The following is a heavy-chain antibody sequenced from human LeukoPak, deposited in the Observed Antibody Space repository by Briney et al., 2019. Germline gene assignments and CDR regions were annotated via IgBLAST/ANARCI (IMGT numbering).Heavy chain of an antibody. V-gene: IGHV3-7*01. CDR1: GFTFSTYW. CDR3: AREPAVAAPGVDY. D-gene: IGHD6-19*01. CDR2: IKSDGSEK. Sequence: GGSLRLSCVASGFTFSTYWMTWVHQAPGKGLEWVANIKSDGSEKSYVNSVKGRFTVSRDNAKNSLYLQMNSLRVEDTAVYYCAREPAVAAPGVDYWGQGTLVTVSS. J-gene: IGHJ4*02.